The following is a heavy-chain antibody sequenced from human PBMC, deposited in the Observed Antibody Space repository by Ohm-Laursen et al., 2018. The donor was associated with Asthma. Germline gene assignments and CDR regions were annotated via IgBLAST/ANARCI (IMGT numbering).Heavy chain of an antibody. D-gene: IGHD5-12*01. CDR3: ARGVDYFDY. CDR1: GDSIKSGIYY. CDR2: IYHSGST. J-gene: IGHJ4*02. V-gene: IGHV4-30-2*01. Sequence: SQTLSLTCPVSGDSIKSGIYYWSWIRQPPGKGLEWIGEIYHSGSTNYNPSLKSRVTISVDKSKNHFSLRLTSVTAADTAIYYCARGVDYFDYWGQGILVTVSS.